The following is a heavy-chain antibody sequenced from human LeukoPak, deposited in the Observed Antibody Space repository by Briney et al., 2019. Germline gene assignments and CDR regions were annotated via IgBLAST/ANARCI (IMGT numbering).Heavy chain of an antibody. D-gene: IGHD3-10*01. Sequence: SETLSPTCTVSGGSISSYYWSWIRQPPGKGLEWIGYIYYSGSTNYNPSLKSRVTISVDTSKNQFSLKLSSVTAADTAVYYCARARFGELSSIFDYWGQGTLVTVSS. CDR3: ARARFGELSSIFDY. V-gene: IGHV4-59*01. CDR2: IYYSGST. CDR1: GGSISSYY. J-gene: IGHJ4*02.